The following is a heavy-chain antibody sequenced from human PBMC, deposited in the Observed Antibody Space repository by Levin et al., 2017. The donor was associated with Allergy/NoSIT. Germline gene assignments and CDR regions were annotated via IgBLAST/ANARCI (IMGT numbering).Heavy chain of an antibody. CDR3: AKDGPLLQYFDWLFEY. CDR2: ISGSGGST. Sequence: GGSLRLSCAASAFTFSSYAMSWVRQAPGKGLEWVSAISGSGGSTYYADSVKGRFTISRDNSKNTLYLQMNSLRAEDTAVYFCAKDGPLLQYFDWLFEYWGQGTLVTVSS. J-gene: IGHJ4*02. CDR1: AFTFSSYA. V-gene: IGHV3-23*01. D-gene: IGHD3-9*01.